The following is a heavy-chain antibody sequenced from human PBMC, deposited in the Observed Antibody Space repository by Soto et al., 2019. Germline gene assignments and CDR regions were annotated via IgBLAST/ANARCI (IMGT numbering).Heavy chain of an antibody. Sequence: ASVKVSCKASGGTFTDYAFSWVRQAPGQGLEWMGGIIPIFRSSNFAQKFQGRLTIFADASAGTAYMELISLRSDDTAIYYCAKDVGFQQHLFVFDLWGQGTLVTVSS. D-gene: IGHD3-10*02. V-gene: IGHV1-69*13. J-gene: IGHJ4*02. CDR1: GGTFTDYA. CDR3: AKDVGFQQHLFVFDL. CDR2: IIPIFRSS.